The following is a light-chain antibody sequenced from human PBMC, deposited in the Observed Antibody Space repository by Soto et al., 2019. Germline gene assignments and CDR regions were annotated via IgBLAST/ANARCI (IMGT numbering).Light chain of an antibody. J-gene: IGKJ1*01. Sequence: DIQITQSPSTLSASVGDRVTITCRASQSISIWLAWYQQKTGKAPKLLIYKASTLESGVPSRFRGSGSGTEFTLTISRLQPDDFETYYCQHYNSYSEAFGQGTKVDIK. V-gene: IGKV1-5*03. CDR3: QHYNSYSEA. CDR1: QSISIW. CDR2: KAS.